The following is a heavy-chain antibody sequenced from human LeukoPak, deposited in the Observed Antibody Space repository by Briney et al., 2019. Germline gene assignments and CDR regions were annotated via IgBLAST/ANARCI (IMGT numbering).Heavy chain of an antibody. CDR1: GGSISSGGYY. Sequence: SEALSLTCTVSGGSISSGGYYWSWIRQHPGKGLEWIGYIYYSGSTYYNPSLKSRVTISVDTSKNQFSLKLSSVTAADTAVYYCARHYGSGWYRQYYFDYWGQGTLVTVSS. J-gene: IGHJ4*02. D-gene: IGHD6-19*01. CDR3: ARHYGSGWYRQYYFDY. V-gene: IGHV4-31*03. CDR2: IYYSGST.